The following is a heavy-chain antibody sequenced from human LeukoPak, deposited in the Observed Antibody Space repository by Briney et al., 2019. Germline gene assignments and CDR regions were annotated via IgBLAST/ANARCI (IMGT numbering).Heavy chain of an antibody. V-gene: IGHV1-2*02. Sequence: ASVKVSCKASGYTFTGYYMHWVRQAPGQGLEWMGWINPNSGGTNYAQKFQGRVTMTRDTSISTAYMELSRLRSDDTAVYYCARGALRLDYSNYVGFDYWGQGTLVTVSS. J-gene: IGHJ4*02. D-gene: IGHD4-4*01. CDR3: ARGALRLDYSNYVGFDY. CDR1: GYTFTGYY. CDR2: INPNSGGT.